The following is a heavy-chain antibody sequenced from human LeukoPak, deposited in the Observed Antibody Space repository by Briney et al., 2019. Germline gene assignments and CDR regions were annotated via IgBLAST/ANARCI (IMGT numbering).Heavy chain of an antibody. Sequence: GASVKVSCKASGYTFTSYAMNWVRQAPGQGLEWMGWINTNTGNPTYAQGFTGRFVFSLDTSVGTAYLQISSLKAEDTAVYYCARVPAAMDLEGEDYWGQGTLVTVSS. V-gene: IGHV7-4-1*02. CDR1: GYTFTSYA. CDR2: INTNTGNP. CDR3: ARVPAAMDLEGEDY. D-gene: IGHD2-2*01. J-gene: IGHJ4*02.